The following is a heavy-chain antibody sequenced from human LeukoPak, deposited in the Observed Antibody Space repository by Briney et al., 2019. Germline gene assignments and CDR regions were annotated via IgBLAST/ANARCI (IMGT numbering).Heavy chain of an antibody. J-gene: IGHJ4*02. CDR1: GFTFSNYA. CDR2: ISGSGGST. D-gene: IGHD3-3*01. Sequence: PGGSLRLSCAASGFTFSNYAMSWVRQAPGVGLEWVSAISGSGGSTYYADSVKGRFTISRDNANNSLFLQMNSLRAEDTAFYYCATVQFLEWLPDWGQGTLVTVSP. V-gene: IGHV3-23*01. CDR3: ATVQFLEWLPD.